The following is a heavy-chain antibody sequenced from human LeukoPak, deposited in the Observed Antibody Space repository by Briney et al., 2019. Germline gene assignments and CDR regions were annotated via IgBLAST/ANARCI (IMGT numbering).Heavy chain of an antibody. CDR1: GFTFSSYS. J-gene: IGHJ4*02. D-gene: IGHD3-9*01. CDR2: ISSSSYI. CDR3: ARGGRSTYFDWSPDY. V-gene: IGHV3-21*01. Sequence: GGSLRLSCAASGFTFSSYSMNWVRQAPGKGLEWVSSISSSSYIYYADSLKGRFTISRDNARNSLFLQMNSLRAEDTAVYYCARGGRSTYFDWSPDYWGQGTLVTVSS.